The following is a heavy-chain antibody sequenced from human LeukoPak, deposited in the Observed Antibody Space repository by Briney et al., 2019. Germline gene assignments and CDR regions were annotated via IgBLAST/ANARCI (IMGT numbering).Heavy chain of an antibody. CDR1: VGTLSCYA. CDR2: IIPIFGTA. Sequence: GASVKVSCKASVGTLSCYAISRVRQAPGQGLEWMGRIIPIFGTANYAQKFQGRVTITTDESTSTAYMELSSLRSEDTAVYYCARGVPIRDYYYYYMDVWGKGTAVTVSS. CDR3: ARGVPIRDYYYYYMDV. V-gene: IGHV1-69*05. J-gene: IGHJ6*03. D-gene: IGHD5-24*01.